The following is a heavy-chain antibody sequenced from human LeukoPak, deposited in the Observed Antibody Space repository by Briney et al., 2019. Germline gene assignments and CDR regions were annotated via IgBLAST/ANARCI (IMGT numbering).Heavy chain of an antibody. CDR3: AREKTYLNYYDSSGYYLDAFDI. V-gene: IGHV3-30*02. J-gene: IGHJ3*02. Sequence: GGSLRLSCAASGFTFSSYGMHWVRQAPGKGLEWVAFIRYDGSNKYYADSVKGRFTISRDNSKNTLYLQMNSLRSEDMAVYYCAREKTYLNYYDSSGYYLDAFDIWGQGTMVTVSS. CDR2: IRYDGSNK. CDR1: GFTFSSYG. D-gene: IGHD3-22*01.